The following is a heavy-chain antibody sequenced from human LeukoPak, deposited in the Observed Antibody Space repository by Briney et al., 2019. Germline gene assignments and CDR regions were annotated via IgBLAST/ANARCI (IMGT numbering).Heavy chain of an antibody. J-gene: IGHJ6*02. CDR3: AGEIEYSSSPEYYYYYYGMDV. V-gene: IGHV3-7*03. Sequence: PGGSLRLSCPAAAFTFSTYRMSWVRKAPGKGLEWVANIKQDGSEKYYVDSVKGRFTISRDNAKNSLYLQMNSLRAEDTAVYYCAGEIEYSSSPEYYYYYYGMDVWGQGTTVTVSS. CDR1: AFTFSTYR. CDR2: IKQDGSEK. D-gene: IGHD6-6*01.